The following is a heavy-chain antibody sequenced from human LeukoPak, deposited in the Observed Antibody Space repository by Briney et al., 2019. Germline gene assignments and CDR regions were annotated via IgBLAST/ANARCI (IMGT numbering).Heavy chain of an antibody. CDR3: ARGPKTYYYDSSGYYYY. V-gene: IGHV1-2*06. J-gene: IGHJ4*02. CDR2: INPNSGGT. Sequence: GPQDPEKKLEWMGRINPNSGGTNYAQKFQGRVTMTRDTSISTAYMELSRLRSDDTAVYYCARGPKTYYYDSSGYYYYWGQGTLVTVPS. D-gene: IGHD3-22*01.